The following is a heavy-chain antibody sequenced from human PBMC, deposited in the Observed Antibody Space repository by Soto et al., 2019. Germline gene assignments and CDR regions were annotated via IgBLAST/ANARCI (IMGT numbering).Heavy chain of an antibody. Sequence: GGSLRLSCAASGFTFSSDWLHWVRQAPGKGLVWVSRINTDGSDTTYADSVKGRFTISRDNAKNTLYLQMNSLRAEDTAVYYCARYYRWRGATLYYYGMDVWGQGTTVTVSS. D-gene: IGHD1-26*01. V-gene: IGHV3-74*01. CDR1: GFTFSSDW. CDR3: ARYYRWRGATLYYYGMDV. J-gene: IGHJ6*02. CDR2: INTDGSDT.